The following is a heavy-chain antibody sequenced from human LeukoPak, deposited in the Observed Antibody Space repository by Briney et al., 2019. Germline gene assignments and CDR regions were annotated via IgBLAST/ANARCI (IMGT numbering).Heavy chain of an antibody. CDR1: GFTVSSNY. V-gene: IGHV3-21*01. D-gene: IGHD6-13*01. J-gene: IGHJ4*02. CDR2: ISTNSSYI. CDR3: ARQYSSSWCYFDY. Sequence: GGSLRLSCAVSGFTVSSNYMNWVRQAPGKGLEWVSSISTNSSYIYYADSVKGRFTISRDNAKNSLYLQMNSLRAEDTAVYYCARQYSSSWCYFDYWGQGTLVTVSS.